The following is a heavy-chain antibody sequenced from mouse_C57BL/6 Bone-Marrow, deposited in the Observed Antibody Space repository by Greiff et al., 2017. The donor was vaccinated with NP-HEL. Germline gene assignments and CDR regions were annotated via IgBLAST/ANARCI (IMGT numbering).Heavy chain of an antibody. CDR2: INPYNGGT. CDR1: GYTFTDYY. D-gene: IGHD3-2*02. CDR3: ARQLRLPRGDY. J-gene: IGHJ4*01. Sequence: EVQLQQSGPVLVKPGASVKMSCKASGYTFTDYYMNWVKQSHGKSLEWIGVINPYNGGTSYNQKFKGKATLTVDKSSSTAYMELNSLTSEDSAVYYCARQLRLPRGDYWGQGTSVTVSS. V-gene: IGHV1-19*01.